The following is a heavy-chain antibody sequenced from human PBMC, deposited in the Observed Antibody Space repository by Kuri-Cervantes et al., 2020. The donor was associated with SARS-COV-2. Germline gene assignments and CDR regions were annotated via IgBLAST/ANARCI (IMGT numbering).Heavy chain of an antibody. Sequence: ASVKVSCKASGYTFTSYGISWVRQAPGQGLEWMGWISAYNGNTNYAQKLQGRATMTTDTSTSTAYMELRSLRSDDTAVYYCARGFNSAVAGTYWFDPWGQGTLVTVSS. CDR2: ISAYNGNT. J-gene: IGHJ5*02. CDR3: ARGFNSAVAGTYWFDP. CDR1: GYTFTSYG. V-gene: IGHV1-18*01. D-gene: IGHD6-19*01.